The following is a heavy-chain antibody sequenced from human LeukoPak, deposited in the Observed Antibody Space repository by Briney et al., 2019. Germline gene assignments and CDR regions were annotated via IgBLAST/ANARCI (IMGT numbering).Heavy chain of an antibody. Sequence: GESLKISCQGSGYSFTSYWIGWVRQMPGKGLEWTGIIWPSDSDTRYSPSFQGQVTISADKSISTAYLQWSSLKASDTAMYYCATYSSGWYYSFDIWGQGTMVTVSS. CDR3: ATYSSGWYYSFDI. CDR1: GYSFTSYW. D-gene: IGHD6-19*01. V-gene: IGHV5-51*01. CDR2: IWPSDSDT. J-gene: IGHJ3*02.